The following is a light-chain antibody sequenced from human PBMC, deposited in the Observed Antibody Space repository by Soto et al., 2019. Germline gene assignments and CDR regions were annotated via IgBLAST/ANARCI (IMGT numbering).Light chain of an antibody. J-gene: IGKJ2*01. CDR2: AAS. CDR3: LQEYSYHLP. V-gene: IGKV1-6*01. CDR1: QGIRND. Sequence: AIQMTQSPSSLSASVGDRVTITCRASQGIRNDLDWYQQKPWKAPKLLIDAASSLQSTFPSRFSRSASGTDSTLTICSLQHEDFGTYYCLQEYSYHLPFGQGTQLDIK.